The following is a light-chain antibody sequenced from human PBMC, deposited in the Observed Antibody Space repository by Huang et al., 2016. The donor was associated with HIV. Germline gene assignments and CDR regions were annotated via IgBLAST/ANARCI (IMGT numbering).Light chain of an antibody. CDR2: AAS. J-gene: IGKJ4*01. Sequence: EIVLTQSPATLSLSPGERATLSCRASQTISSSLAWYQQKPGQAPRLLIYAASSRAPGIPARFSGGGSGTDFTLTISSLEPEDFAVYYCQQRGDWPLTFGGGTKVEIK. CDR1: QTISSS. V-gene: IGKV3-11*01. CDR3: QQRGDWPLT.